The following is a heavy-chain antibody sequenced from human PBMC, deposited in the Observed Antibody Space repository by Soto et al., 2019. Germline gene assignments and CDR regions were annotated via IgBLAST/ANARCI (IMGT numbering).Heavy chain of an antibody. J-gene: IGHJ3*02. V-gene: IGHV4-59*01. CDR1: GASISSYY. Sequence: QVQLQESGPGLVKPSETLSLTCSVSGASISSYYWSWIRQPPGKGLEWLAYIYYSGSTSYNPSLKSRVSISLDTSMNQFSLKLGSVTAADTAVYYCARTYDDSGPNSGGYGFDIWGQGTMVTVSS. D-gene: IGHD3-22*01. CDR2: IYYSGST. CDR3: ARTYDDSGPNSGGYGFDI.